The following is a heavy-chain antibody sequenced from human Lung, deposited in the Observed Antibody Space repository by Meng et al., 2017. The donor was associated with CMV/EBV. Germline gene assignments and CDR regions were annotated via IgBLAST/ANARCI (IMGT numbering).Heavy chain of an antibody. V-gene: IGHV3-21*01. D-gene: IGHD3-10*01. Sequence: GGSLRLXCAASRFSSYTLNWVRQAPGKGLEWVSSISSSSSYVYYADSVKGRFTISRDNAKNSLYLQMNSLRAEDTAVYYCAREGYDYDSGSYYYYFDYLGQGXLVTVSS. CDR2: ISSSSSYV. J-gene: IGHJ4*02. CDR3: AREGYDYDSGSYYYYFDY. CDR1: RFSSYT.